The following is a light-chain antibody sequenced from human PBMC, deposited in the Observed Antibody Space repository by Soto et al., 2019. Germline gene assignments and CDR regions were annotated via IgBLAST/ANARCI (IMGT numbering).Light chain of an antibody. CDR1: QSVSSNY. J-gene: IGKJ4*01. V-gene: IGKV3-20*01. Sequence: EIVLTQSPGTLSLSPGERATLSCRASQSVSSNYLAWYQQKPGQAPRLLIYGASSRATGIPDRFSGSGSGTDFTLTISRLEPHDFAVYSCQQYGGSPRVTFGGGTKVEIK. CDR3: QQYGGSPRVT. CDR2: GAS.